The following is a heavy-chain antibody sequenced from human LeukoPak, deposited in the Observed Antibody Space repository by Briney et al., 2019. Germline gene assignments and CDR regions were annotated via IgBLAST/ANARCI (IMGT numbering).Heavy chain of an antibody. CDR3: ARGGYYGSGNDFRFDP. J-gene: IGHJ5*02. CDR2: IYYSGNT. CDR1: SGSITNYY. D-gene: IGHD3-10*01. V-gene: IGHV4-59*01. Sequence: SETLSLTCTVSSGSITNYYWSWIRQPPGKGLEWIGFIYYSGNTNYNPSLKSRVTISVDTSKNQFSLKLSSVTAADTAVYYCARGGYYGSGNDFRFDPWGQGTLVTVSS.